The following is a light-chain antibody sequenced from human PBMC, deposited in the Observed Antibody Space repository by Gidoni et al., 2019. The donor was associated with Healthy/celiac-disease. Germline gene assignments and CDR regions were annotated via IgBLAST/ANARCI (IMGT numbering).Light chain of an antibody. CDR1: QSVLYSSNNKNY. Sequence: IVINPSPDSLAVSLGERATLNCKSSQSVLYSSNNKNYLAWYQQKPGQPPKLLIYWASTRESGVPDRFSGSGSGTDFTLTISSLQAEDVAVYYCQQYYSTPLFTFGPGTKVDIK. V-gene: IGKV4-1*01. CDR3: QQYYSTPLFT. CDR2: WAS. J-gene: IGKJ3*01.